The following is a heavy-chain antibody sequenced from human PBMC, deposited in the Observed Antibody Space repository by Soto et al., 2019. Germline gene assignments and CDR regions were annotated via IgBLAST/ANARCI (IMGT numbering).Heavy chain of an antibody. J-gene: IGHJ6*02. CDR1: GFTFSSYA. Sequence: GGSLRLSCAASGFTFSSYAMSWVRQAPGKGLEWVSAISGSGGSTYYADSVKGRFTISRDNSKNTLYLQMNSLRAEDTAVYYCAKEVAARPYYYYGMDGWGQGTTVTVAS. V-gene: IGHV3-23*01. CDR2: ISGSGGST. CDR3: AKEVAARPYYYYGMDG. D-gene: IGHD6-13*01.